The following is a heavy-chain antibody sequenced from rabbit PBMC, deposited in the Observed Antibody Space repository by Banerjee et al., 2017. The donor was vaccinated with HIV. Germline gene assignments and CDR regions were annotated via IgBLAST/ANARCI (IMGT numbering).Heavy chain of an antibody. CDR1: GFSFSDKYV. J-gene: IGHJ4*01. CDR2: INTNSGNT. V-gene: IGHV1S45*01. CDR3: GRGVGSSVWGDL. D-gene: IGHD4-1*01. Sequence: QEQLEESGGDLVKPGRSLTLTCTASGFSFSDKYVMCWVRQAPGKGLEWIGCINTNSGNTVYASWAKGRFTISKTSSTTVPLQMTSLTAADTATYFCGRGVGSSVWGDLWGPGTLVTVS.